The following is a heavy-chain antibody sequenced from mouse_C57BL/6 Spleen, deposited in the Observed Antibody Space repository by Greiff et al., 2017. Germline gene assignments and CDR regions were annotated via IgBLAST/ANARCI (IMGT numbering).Heavy chain of an antibody. J-gene: IGHJ4*01. V-gene: IGHV1-81*01. D-gene: IGHD4-1*01. CDR3: ARSNWDYAMDY. CDR2: IYPRSGNT. CDR1: GYTFTSYG. Sequence: VQLQQSGAELARPGASVKLSCKASGYTFTSYGISWVKQRTGQGLEWIGEIYPRSGNTYYNEKFKGKATLTADKSSSTAYMALRSLTSEDSAVYLCARSNWDYAMDYWGQGTSVTVSS.